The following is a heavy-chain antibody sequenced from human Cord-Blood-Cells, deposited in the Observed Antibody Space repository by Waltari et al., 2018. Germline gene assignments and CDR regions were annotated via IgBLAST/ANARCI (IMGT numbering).Heavy chain of an antibody. CDR1: GGSFRGYY. CDR3: ARQFDILTGYYTFDI. J-gene: IGHJ3*02. D-gene: IGHD3-9*01. CDR2: INHSGST. Sequence: QVPLQQWGAGLLKPSQTLSSPCAVSGGSFRGYYWSWIRQPPGKGLEWIGEINHSGSTNYNPSLKSRVTISVDTSKNQFSQKLSSVTAADTAVYYCARQFDILTGYYTFDIWGQGTMVTVSS. V-gene: IGHV4-34*01.